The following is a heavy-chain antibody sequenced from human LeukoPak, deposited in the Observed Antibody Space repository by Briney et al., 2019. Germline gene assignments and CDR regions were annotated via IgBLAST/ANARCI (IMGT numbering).Heavy chain of an antibody. D-gene: IGHD5-18*01. CDR3: ARVGPQEQLWPQSHDN. J-gene: IGHJ4*02. CDR1: GFAFSSYG. V-gene: IGHV3-23*01. CDR2: ITGSGGST. Sequence: GGSLRLSCAASGFAFSSYGMSWVRQAPGKGLEWVSGITGSGGSTYSAGSVTGRFTISRDNSKNTLYLQMNSLRAEDTAVYYCARVGPQEQLWPQSHDNWGQGTLVTVSS.